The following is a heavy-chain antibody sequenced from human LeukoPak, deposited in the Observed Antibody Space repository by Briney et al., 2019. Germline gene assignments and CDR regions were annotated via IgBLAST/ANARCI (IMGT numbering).Heavy chain of an antibody. V-gene: IGHV3-53*01. Sequence: PGGSLGLSFAAPGFPLNSNYMSRVRQAPGKGLGWVSVIYSGGSKSYADSLKGRFTISRDNAKNSLFLQMYSLRAEDTAVYYCARDYRPVSSLDTAMGLVDWGQGTLVTVSS. J-gene: IGHJ4*02. CDR1: GFPLNSNY. CDR3: ARDYRPVSSLDTAMGLVD. CDR2: IYSGGSK. D-gene: IGHD5-18*01.